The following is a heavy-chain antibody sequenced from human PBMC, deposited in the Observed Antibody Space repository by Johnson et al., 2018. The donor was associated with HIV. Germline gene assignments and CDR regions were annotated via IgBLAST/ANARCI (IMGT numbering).Heavy chain of an antibody. CDR1: GFTFSSYA. D-gene: IGHD2-21*01. V-gene: IGHV3-30-3*01. CDR3: ARGYGVVIALLDAFDI. CDR2: ISSDGRNN. J-gene: IGHJ3*02. Sequence: QVQLVESGGGVVQPGRSLRLSCAASGFTFSSYAMHWVRQAPGKGLEWVAVISSDGRNNYYADSVKGRFTISRDNSKNTLYMQMNSLRAEDTAVYYCARGYGVVIALLDAFDIWGQGTMVTVSS.